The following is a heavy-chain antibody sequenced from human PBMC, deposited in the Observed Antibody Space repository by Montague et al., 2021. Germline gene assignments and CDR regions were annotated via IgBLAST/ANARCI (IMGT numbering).Heavy chain of an antibody. CDR2: IYWDDDT. Sequence: VKPTQTLRLTCTFSGFSLNYSGVGVGWLRQPPGKALEWLALIYWDDDTRYNPSLRSRLAITRDTSKNQVVLTLTNVAPVDTATYFCAHRLVAGNWFDPWGQGTLVTVSS. J-gene: IGHJ5*02. CDR1: GFSLNYSGVG. V-gene: IGHV2-5*02. CDR3: AHRLVAGNWFDP.